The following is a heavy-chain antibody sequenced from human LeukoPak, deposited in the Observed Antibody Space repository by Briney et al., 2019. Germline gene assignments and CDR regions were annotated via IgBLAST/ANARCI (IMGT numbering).Heavy chain of an antibody. Sequence: SETLSLTCTVSGGSISSSSYYWGWIRQPPGKGLEWIGRIYTSGSTNYNPSLKSRVTMSVDTSKNQFSLKLSSVTAADTAVYYCARYVGQPPPLAHNSNWFDPWGQGTLVTVSS. J-gene: IGHJ5*02. V-gene: IGHV4-39*07. CDR3: ARYVGQPPPLAHNSNWFDP. CDR2: IYTSGST. D-gene: IGHD1/OR15-1a*01. CDR1: GGSISSSSYY.